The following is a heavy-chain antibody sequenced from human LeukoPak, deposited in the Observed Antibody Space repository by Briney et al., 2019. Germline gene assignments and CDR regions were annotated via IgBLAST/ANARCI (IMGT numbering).Heavy chain of an antibody. CDR1: GGSISSGGYY. D-gene: IGHD3-22*01. CDR2: IYHSGST. V-gene: IGHV4-30-2*01. Sequence: PSQTLSLTCTVPGGSISSGGYYGSWIRQPPGNGLEWIGYIYHSGSTYYNPSLKSRVTISVDRSKNQFSLKLSSVTAADTAVYYCARVDYYDSSGYAFDIWGQGTMVTVSS. J-gene: IGHJ3*02. CDR3: ARVDYYDSSGYAFDI.